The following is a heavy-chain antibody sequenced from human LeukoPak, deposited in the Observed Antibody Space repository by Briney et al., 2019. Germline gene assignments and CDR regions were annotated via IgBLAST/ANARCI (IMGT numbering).Heavy chain of an antibody. CDR2: FDPEDGET. CDR3: AAVLYCSGGSCYLPYYYGMDV. CDR1: GYTLTELS. V-gene: IGHV1-24*01. D-gene: IGHD2-15*01. J-gene: IGHJ6*04. Sequence: GASVKVSCTVSGYTLTELSMHWVRQAPGKGLEWMGGFDPEDGETIYAQKFQGRVTMTEDTSTDTAYMELSSLRSEDTAVYYCAAVLYCSGGSCYLPYYYGMDVWGKGTTVTVSS.